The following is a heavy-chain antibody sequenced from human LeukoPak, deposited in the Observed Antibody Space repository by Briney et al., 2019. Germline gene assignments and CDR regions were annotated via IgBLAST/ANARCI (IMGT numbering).Heavy chain of an antibody. J-gene: IGHJ4*02. V-gene: IGHV1-18*01. CDR2: ISAYNGNT. D-gene: IGHD2-2*01. Sequence: GASVTVSCKASGYTFTSYGISWVRQAPGQGLEWMGWISAYNGNTNYAQKLQGRVTMTTDTSTSTAYMELRSLRSDDTAVYYCARVGDIVVVPAVPDYWGQGTLVTVSS. CDR3: ARVGDIVVVPAVPDY. CDR1: GYTFTSYG.